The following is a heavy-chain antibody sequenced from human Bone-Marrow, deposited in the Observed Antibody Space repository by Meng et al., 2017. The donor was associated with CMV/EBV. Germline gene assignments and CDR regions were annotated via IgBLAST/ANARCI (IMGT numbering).Heavy chain of an antibody. CDR2: ISSSSSTI. Sequence: GEYLKIYRPAPGFTFRSYSMNWVRQAPGKGLEWVSHISSSSSTIYYADSVKGRFTISRDNAKNSLYLQMNSLRAEDTAVYYCARVEWGGYPYYYYYYGMDVWGQGTTVTVSS. J-gene: IGHJ6*02. V-gene: IGHV3-48*04. D-gene: IGHD3-3*01. CDR1: GFTFRSYS. CDR3: ARVEWGGYPYYYYYYGMDV.